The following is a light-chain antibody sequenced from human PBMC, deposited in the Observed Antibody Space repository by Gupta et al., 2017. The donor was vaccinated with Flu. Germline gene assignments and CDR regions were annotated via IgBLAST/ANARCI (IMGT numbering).Light chain of an antibody. V-gene: IGLV1-40*01. CDR3: QPYDSSQRGLV. CDR2: SDK. Sequence: QSVLTQPHSVSGAPGQRVTLICTGSGANIGAAYDVLWYQQLPGTAPRLLFYSDKYRPPGVPDRISGSKSGASSSLAITGHQADEDADYYCQPYDSSQRGLVFGGGTKLTVL. CDR1: GANIGAAYD. J-gene: IGLJ3*02.